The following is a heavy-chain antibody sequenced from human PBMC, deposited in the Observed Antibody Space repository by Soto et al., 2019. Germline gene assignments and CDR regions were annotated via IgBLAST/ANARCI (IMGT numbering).Heavy chain of an antibody. Sequence: LRLSCSASGFTFSRYAMSWVRQAPGKGLEWVSAISVSGGSTYYADSVKGRVTISRDISKNTLYLQMNSLRAEDTAVYYCARDFYTSGWYDYWGQGTLVTVSS. CDR2: ISVSGGST. V-gene: IGHV3-23*01. CDR1: GFTFSRYA. J-gene: IGHJ4*02. D-gene: IGHD6-19*01. CDR3: ARDFYTSGWYDY.